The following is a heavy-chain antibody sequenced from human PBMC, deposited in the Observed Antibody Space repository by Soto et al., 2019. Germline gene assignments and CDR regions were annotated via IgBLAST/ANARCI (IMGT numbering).Heavy chain of an antibody. CDR2: IIPVFGTT. Sequence: QVQLVQSGAELKKPGSSVKVSCKAYGDTFSGYPINWVRQAPGEGLEWMGRIIPVFGTTNDAQRFEGRVTFTADESTNTAYMELRGLLSEDTAVYYCARDGGFGELKYWGPGTLVTVSS. J-gene: IGHJ4*02. CDR3: ARDGGFGELKY. D-gene: IGHD3-10*01. CDR1: GDTFSGYP. V-gene: IGHV1-69*18.